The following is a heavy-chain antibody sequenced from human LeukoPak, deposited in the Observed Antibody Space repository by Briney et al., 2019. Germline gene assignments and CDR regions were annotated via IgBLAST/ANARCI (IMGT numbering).Heavy chain of an antibody. D-gene: IGHD3-22*01. J-gene: IGHJ4*02. CDR1: GFTFGSYW. Sequence: GGSLRLSCAASGFTFGSYWMSWVRQAPGKGLEWVSVIYSGGSTYYADSVKGRFSISRDNSKNTVYLQMNGLRAEDTAVYYCASPGDRSGYSHYYWGQGTLVTVSS. V-gene: IGHV3-66*01. CDR3: ASPGDRSGYSHYY. CDR2: IYSGGST.